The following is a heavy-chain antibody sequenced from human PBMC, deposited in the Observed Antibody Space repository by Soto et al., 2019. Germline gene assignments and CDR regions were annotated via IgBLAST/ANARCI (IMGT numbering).Heavy chain of an antibody. CDR3: ARGFHSFDI. CDR2: SRNKASGYTT. V-gene: IGHV3-72*01. Sequence: ESGGGLVQPGGSLRLSCAASGFTFSDHYMDWVRQAPGKGLEWIARSRNKASGYTTVYAASVRGKFTISRDDSRSSLYLQMNSLNTEDTAVYYCARGFHSFDIWGRGTVVTVSS. CDR1: GFTFSDHY. J-gene: IGHJ3*02.